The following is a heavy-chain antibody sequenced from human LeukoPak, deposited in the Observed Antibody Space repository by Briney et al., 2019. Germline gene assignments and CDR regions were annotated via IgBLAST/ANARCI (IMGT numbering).Heavy chain of an antibody. V-gene: IGHV4-59*12. CDR2: IYYSGST. D-gene: IGHD6-13*01. Sequence: SETLSLTCTVSGGSISSYYWSRIRQPPGKGLEWIGYIYYSGSTNYNPSLKSRVTISVDTSKNQFSLKLSSVTAADTAVYYCARPGTYSSTNKGNWFDPWGQGTLVTVSS. CDR1: GGSISSYY. CDR3: ARPGTYSSTNKGNWFDP. J-gene: IGHJ5*02.